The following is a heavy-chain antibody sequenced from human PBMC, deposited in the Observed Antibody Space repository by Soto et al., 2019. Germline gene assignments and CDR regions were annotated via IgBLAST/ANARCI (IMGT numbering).Heavy chain of an antibody. J-gene: IGHJ4*02. CDR1: VYTFTSCY. CDR2: INTSGGST. CDR3: ARDLMGDGYNLYYFDF. D-gene: IGHD5-12*01. Sequence: VKVSCTASVYTFTSCYMHWVRQAPGQGLEWMGIINTSGGSTSYAQKFQSRVTMTRDTSTSTVYMELSSLRSEDTAVYYCARDLMGDGYNLYYFDFWGQGTLVTVSS. V-gene: IGHV1-46*01.